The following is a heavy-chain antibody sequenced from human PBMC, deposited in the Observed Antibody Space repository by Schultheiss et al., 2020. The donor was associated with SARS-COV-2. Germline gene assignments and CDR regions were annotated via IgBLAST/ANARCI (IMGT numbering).Heavy chain of an antibody. CDR1: GFTFSDHY. D-gene: IGHD3-16*02. CDR2: TRNKANSYTT. V-gene: IGHV3-72*01. J-gene: IGHJ4*02. Sequence: GGSLRLSFAASGFTFSDHYMDWVRQAPGKGLEWVGRTRNKANSYTTEYAASVKGRFTISRDDSKNSLYLQMNSLKTEDTAVYYCARELKITFGGVIARPFDYWGQGTLVTVSS. CDR3: ARELKITFGGVIARPFDY.